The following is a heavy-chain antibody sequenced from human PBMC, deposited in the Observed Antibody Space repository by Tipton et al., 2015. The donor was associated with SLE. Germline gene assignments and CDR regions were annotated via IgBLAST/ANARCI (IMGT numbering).Heavy chain of an antibody. V-gene: IGHV4-34*01. J-gene: IGHJ5*02. D-gene: IGHD6-6*01. Sequence: TLSLTCAVYGGSFSGYYWNWIRQPPGKGLEWIGEINHSGSTNYNPSLKSRVTISVDTSKNQFSLKLSSVTAADTAVFYCARDVVAARTWFDPWGQGTLVTVSS. CDR2: INHSGST. CDR3: ARDVVAARTWFDP. CDR1: GGSFSGYY.